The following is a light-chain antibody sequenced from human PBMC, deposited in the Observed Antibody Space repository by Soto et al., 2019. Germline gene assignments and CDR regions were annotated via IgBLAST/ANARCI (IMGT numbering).Light chain of an antibody. CDR1: QSINTN. CDR3: QQFNNWPPWT. J-gene: IGKJ1*01. V-gene: IGKV3-15*01. CDR2: GAS. Sequence: ELVMTQSPATLSVSPGERATLSCRASQSINTNLAWYQQKPGQAPRLLLYGASTRATGVPLRFSGSGYGTEFTLTISSLQYEDSAVYYCQQFNNWPPWTFCQGTKVEIK.